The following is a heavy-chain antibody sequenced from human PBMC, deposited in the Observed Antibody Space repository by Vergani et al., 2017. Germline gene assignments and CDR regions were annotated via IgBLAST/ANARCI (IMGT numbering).Heavy chain of an antibody. CDR3: ARGASYFDSGGYAVT. CDR1: GDTFSNYA. D-gene: IGHD3-22*01. J-gene: IGHJ5*02. Sequence: QVQLLQSGAAVRKPGSSVTVSCKASGDTFSNYAITWARQAPGQGLQWMGRMIPTFDSKNYAPRFQGRVTLTADASASTAYMELTSLTSEDRAGYFCARGASYFDSGGYAVTWGRGTLVTVS. V-gene: IGHV1-69*13. CDR2: MIPTFDSK.